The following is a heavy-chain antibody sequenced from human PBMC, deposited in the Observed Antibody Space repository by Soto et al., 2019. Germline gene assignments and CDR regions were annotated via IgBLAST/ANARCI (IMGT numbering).Heavy chain of an antibody. V-gene: IGHV1-46*01. CDR1: GYTFTTYY. J-gene: IGHJ5*02. CDR3: ARFSGSYLRGSNWFDP. CDR2: ISPDGGRT. Sequence: ASVKVSCKASGYTFTTYYMHWVRQAPGQGLEWMGIISPDGGRTSYAQKFQGRVTMTRDTSTSTVYMELSSLRSADTAVYYCARFSGSYLRGSNWFDPWGQGTLVTVSS. D-gene: IGHD1-26*01.